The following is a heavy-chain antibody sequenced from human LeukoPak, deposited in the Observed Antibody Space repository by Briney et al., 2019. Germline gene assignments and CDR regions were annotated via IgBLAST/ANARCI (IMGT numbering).Heavy chain of an antibody. J-gene: IGHJ2*01. Sequence: GGSLRLSCAASGFTFSSYAMNWVRQAPGKGLEWVSAISGSGGSTYYADSVKGRFTISRDNSKNTLYLQMNSLRAEDTAVYYCAKGDNWGNYWYFDLWGRGTLVTVSS. V-gene: IGHV3-23*01. D-gene: IGHD7-27*01. CDR3: AKGDNWGNYWYFDL. CDR2: ISGSGGST. CDR1: GFTFSSYA.